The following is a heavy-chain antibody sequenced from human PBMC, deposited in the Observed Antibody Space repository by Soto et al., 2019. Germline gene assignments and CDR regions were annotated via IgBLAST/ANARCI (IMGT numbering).Heavy chain of an antibody. Sequence: QVQLVQSGAAVKKPGSSVKVSCRASGGTFSSHTISWVRQDPGQGLEWMGGIMPMFGVTNYARKFQGRLTMTANESTTTAYMEVSSLTSEDTAVYYCAGEGVTTSMPLTWMGYHYYGLDVWGQGTTVIVSS. CDR2: IMPMFGVT. CDR1: GGTFSSHT. V-gene: IGHV1-69*12. D-gene: IGHD2-2*01. CDR3: AGEGVTTSMPLTWMGYHYYGLDV. J-gene: IGHJ6*02.